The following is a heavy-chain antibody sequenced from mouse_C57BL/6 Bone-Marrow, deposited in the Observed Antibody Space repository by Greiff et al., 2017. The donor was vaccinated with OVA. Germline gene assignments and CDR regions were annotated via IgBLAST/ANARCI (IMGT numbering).Heavy chain of an antibody. CDR2: ISYDGSN. J-gene: IGHJ2*01. CDR1: GYSITSGYY. CDR3: ARGWLPHFDY. V-gene: IGHV3-6*01. D-gene: IGHD2-3*01. Sequence: EVHLVESGPGLVKPSPSLSLTCSVTGYSITSGYYWNWIRQFPGNKLEWMGYISYDGSNNYNPSLKNRISITRDTSKNQFFLKLNSVTTEDTATYYCARGWLPHFDYWGQGTTLTVSS.